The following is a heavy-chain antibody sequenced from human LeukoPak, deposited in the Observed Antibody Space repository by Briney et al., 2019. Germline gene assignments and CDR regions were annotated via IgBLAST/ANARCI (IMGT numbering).Heavy chain of an antibody. CDR2: IYYSGST. J-gene: IGHJ4*02. V-gene: IGHV4-39*01. CDR3: ARPGYSGRTEDY. CDR1: GVSISSSSYY. Sequence: PSETLSLTCTVSGVSISSSSYYWGWIRQPPGKGLEWIGSIYYSGSTYYNPSLKSRVTISVDTSKNQFSLKLSSVTAADTAVYYCARPGYSGRTEDYWGQGTLVTVSS. D-gene: IGHD1-26*01.